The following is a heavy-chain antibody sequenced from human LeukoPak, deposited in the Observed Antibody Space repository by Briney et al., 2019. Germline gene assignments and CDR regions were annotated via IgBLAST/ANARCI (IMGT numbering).Heavy chain of an antibody. CDR1: GFTFSSYS. V-gene: IGHV3-21*01. CDR2: ISSSSSYI. Sequence: GGSLRLSCAASGFTFSSYSMNWVRQAPGKGLEWVSSISSSSSYIYYADSVKGRFTISRDNAKNSLYLQMNSLRAEDTAVYYCARDRGRSYGLAFDIWGQGTMVTVSS. D-gene: IGHD5-18*01. CDR3: ARDRGRSYGLAFDI. J-gene: IGHJ3*02.